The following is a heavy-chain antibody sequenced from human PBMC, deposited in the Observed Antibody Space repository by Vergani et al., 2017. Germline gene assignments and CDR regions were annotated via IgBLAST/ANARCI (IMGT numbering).Heavy chain of an antibody. J-gene: IGHJ5*02. CDR1: GGSISSYY. CDR3: ARRLVGNYQTGNWFDP. D-gene: IGHD4-11*01. CDR2: IYYSGST. V-gene: IGHV4-59*01. Sequence: QVQLQESGPGLVKPSETLSLTCTVSGGSISSYYWSWIRQPPGKGLEWIGYIYYSGSTNYNPSRKSRVNISVDTSKNQFSLKLSSVTAADTAVYYCARRLVGNYQTGNWFDPWGQGTLVTVSS.